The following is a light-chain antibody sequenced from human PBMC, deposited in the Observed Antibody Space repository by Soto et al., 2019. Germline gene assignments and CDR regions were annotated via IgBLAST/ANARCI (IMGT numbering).Light chain of an antibody. Sequence: QSVLTQPPSASGSPGQSVTISCTGTSSDVGGYNYVSWHQQHPGKAPKLIIYEVSKRPSGVPDHFSGSKSGNTASLTVSGLQADDEADYYCSSYGGSNHVVFGGGTQLTVL. V-gene: IGLV2-8*01. CDR3: SSYGGSNHVV. CDR2: EVS. CDR1: SSDVGGYNY. J-gene: IGLJ2*01.